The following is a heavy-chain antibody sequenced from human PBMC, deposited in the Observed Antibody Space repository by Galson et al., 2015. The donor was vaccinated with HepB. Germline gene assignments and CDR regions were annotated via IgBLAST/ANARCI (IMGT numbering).Heavy chain of an antibody. Sequence: SVKVSCKASGYTFTGYYMHWVRQAPGQGLERMGWINPNSGGTNYAQKCQGWVTMTRDTSISTAYMELSRLRSDDTAVYYCASAYGDDYWYFDLWGRGTLVTVSS. CDR2: INPNSGGT. D-gene: IGHD4-17*01. CDR3: ASAYGDDYWYFDL. J-gene: IGHJ2*01. CDR1: GYTFTGYY. V-gene: IGHV1-2*04.